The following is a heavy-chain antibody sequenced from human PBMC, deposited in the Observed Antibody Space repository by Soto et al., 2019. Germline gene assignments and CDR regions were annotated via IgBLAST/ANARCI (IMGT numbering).Heavy chain of an antibody. V-gene: IGHV3-53*01. CDR3: AGRLTTVASLDY. CDR2: VHGGGST. CDR1: GFTVSNNH. D-gene: IGHD4-4*01. Sequence: VQLVESGGGLIQPGGSLRLSCAASGFTVSNNHMTWVRQAAGKGLELVSFVHGGGSTSYADSVKGRFTISRDNSKNTLYLQMDSLRAEATAIYYCAGRLTTVASLDYWGRGTLVTVSS. J-gene: IGHJ4*02.